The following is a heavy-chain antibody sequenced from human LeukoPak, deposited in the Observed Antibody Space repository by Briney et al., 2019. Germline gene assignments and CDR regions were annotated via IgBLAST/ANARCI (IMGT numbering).Heavy chain of an antibody. CDR3: ASHGLGAFDI. J-gene: IGHJ3*02. D-gene: IGHD3-22*01. Sequence: PSQTLSLTCTVSGGSISSGDYYWNWIRQPPGKGLEWIGYIYYSGSTNYNPSLKSRVTISVDTSKNQFSLKLSSVTAADTAVYYCASHGLGAFDIWGQGTMVTVSS. V-gene: IGHV4-30-4*08. CDR2: IYYSGST. CDR1: GGSISSGDYY.